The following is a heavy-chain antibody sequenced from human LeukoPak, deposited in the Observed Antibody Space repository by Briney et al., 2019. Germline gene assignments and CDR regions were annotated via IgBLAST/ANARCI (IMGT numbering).Heavy chain of an antibody. V-gene: IGHV1-69*13. CDR1: GGTFSSYA. Sequence: ASVKVSCKASGGTFSSYAISWVRQAPGQGLEWMGGIIPIFGTANYAQKFQGRVTITADESTSTAHMELSSLRSEDTAVYYCARDGDGYNSPRLGFDYWGQGTLVTVSS. J-gene: IGHJ4*02. CDR3: ARDGDGYNSPRLGFDY. D-gene: IGHD5-24*01. CDR2: IIPIFGTA.